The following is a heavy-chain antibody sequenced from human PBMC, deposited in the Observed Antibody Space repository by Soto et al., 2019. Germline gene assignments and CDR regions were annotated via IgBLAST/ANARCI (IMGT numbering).Heavy chain of an antibody. Sequence: PSETLSLTCTVSGGSISSGGYYWSWIRQHPGKGLEWIGYIYYSGSTCYNPSLKSRVTISVDTSKNQFSLKLSSVTAADTAVYYCARDEGSGYHYMDVWGKGTTVTV. V-gene: IGHV4-31*03. CDR3: ARDEGSGYHYMDV. CDR1: GGSISSGGYY. J-gene: IGHJ6*03. CDR2: IYYSGST. D-gene: IGHD3-3*01.